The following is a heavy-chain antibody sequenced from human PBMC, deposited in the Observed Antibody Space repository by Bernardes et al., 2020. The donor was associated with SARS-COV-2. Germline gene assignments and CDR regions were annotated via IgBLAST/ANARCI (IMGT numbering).Heavy chain of an antibody. CDR2: IDAADDT. Sequence: LFLSCAGSGFPFSLSDMHWVRQVIGPGLEWVSAIDAADDTYYSGSVKGRFTVSRENAKNSLYLQMNSLRAGDTAVYYCARLGSNDALDIWGQGTMVTVSS. CDR1: GFPFSLSD. CDR3: ARLGSNDALDI. J-gene: IGHJ3*02. D-gene: IGHD4-4*01. V-gene: IGHV3-13*01.